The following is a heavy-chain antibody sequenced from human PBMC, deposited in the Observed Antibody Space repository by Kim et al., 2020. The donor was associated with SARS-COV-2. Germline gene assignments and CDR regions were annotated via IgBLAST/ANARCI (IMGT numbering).Heavy chain of an antibody. CDR2: IYYSGST. D-gene: IGHD3-22*01. CDR3: ARHYYDSSGGMDV. V-gene: IGHV4-39*01. Sequence: SETLSLTCTVSGGSISSSSYYWGWIRQPPGKGLEWIGSIYYSGSTYYNPSLKSRVTISVDTSKNQFSLKLSSVTAADTAVYYCARHYYDSSGGMDVWGQGTTVTVSS. CDR1: GGSISSSSYY. J-gene: IGHJ6*02.